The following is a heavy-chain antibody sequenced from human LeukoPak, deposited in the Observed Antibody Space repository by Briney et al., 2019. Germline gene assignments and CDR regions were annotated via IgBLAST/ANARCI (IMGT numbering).Heavy chain of an antibody. D-gene: IGHD2-15*01. CDR1: GYTLTELS. Sequence: ASVKVSCKVSGYTLTELSMHWVRQAPGKGLEWMGGFDPEDGETIYAQKFQGRVTMTEDTSTDTAYMELSSLRSEDTAVYYCATDPIVVVVAATGGTGYWGQGTLVTVSS. J-gene: IGHJ4*02. V-gene: IGHV1-24*01. CDR3: ATDPIVVVVAATGGTGY. CDR2: FDPEDGET.